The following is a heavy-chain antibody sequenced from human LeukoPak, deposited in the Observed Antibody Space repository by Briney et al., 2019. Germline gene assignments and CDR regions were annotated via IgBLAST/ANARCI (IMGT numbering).Heavy chain of an antibody. Sequence: GRSLRLSCAASGFTFSSYGMHWVRQAPGKGLEWVAVIWYDGSNKYYADSVKGRFTISSDNSKNTLYLQMNSLRAEDTAVYYCARAPSDYYYYYYGMDVWGQGTTVTVSS. D-gene: IGHD2-21*02. V-gene: IGHV3-33*01. CDR3: ARAPSDYYYYYYGMDV. CDR2: IWYDGSNK. CDR1: GFTFSSYG. J-gene: IGHJ6*02.